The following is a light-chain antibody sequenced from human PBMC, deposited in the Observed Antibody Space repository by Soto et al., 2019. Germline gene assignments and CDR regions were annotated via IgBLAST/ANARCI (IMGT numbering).Light chain of an antibody. CDR3: MHGTHWPWT. Sequence: DVVMTQSPLSLPVTLGQPASISCRSSQSLIHSDGNTYLNWFQQRPGQSPRRLIYEVSDRDSGVPDRFSGSGSGTDFTLRISRVEAEDVGVYYCMHGTHWPWTFGQGTEVEIK. V-gene: IGKV2-30*02. CDR1: QSLIHSDGNTY. J-gene: IGKJ1*01. CDR2: EVS.